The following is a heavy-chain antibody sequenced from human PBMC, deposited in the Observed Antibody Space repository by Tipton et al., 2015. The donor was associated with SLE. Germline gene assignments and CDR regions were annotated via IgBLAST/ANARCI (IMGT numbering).Heavy chain of an antibody. Sequence: TLSLTCTVSGGSISSYYWSWIRQPPGKGLEWIGYIYYSGSTNYNPSLKSRVTISVDTSKNQFSRKLSSVTAADTAVYYCARGRGIPYYYYMDVWGKGTTVTASS. V-gene: IGHV4-59*01. CDR1: GGSISSYY. CDR3: ARGRGIPYYYYMDV. J-gene: IGHJ6*03. CDR2: IYYSGST. D-gene: IGHD3-16*01.